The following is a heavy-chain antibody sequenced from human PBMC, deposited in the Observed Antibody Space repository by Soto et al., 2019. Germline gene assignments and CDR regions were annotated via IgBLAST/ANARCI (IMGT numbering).Heavy chain of an antibody. CDR2: IYYSGST. Sequence: PSETLSLTCTVSGGSISSSGYYWGWILHPPGKGLEWIGSIYYSGSTYYNPSLKSRVTISVDTSKNQFSLKLSSVTAADTAVYYCASLPSADTAVVFGWFDPWGQGTLVTVSS. CDR3: ASLPSADTAVVFGWFDP. V-gene: IGHV4-39*01. D-gene: IGHD5-18*01. J-gene: IGHJ5*02. CDR1: GGSISSSGYY.